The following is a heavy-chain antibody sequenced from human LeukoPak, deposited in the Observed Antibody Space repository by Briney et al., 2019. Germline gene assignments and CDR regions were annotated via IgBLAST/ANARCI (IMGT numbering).Heavy chain of an antibody. J-gene: IGHJ4*02. Sequence: GGSLRLSCAASGFTVSNYYMSWVRQAPGKGLEWVSDIYTDDRTYYADSVKGRFTISRDDSKNMLFLQMDSLRVEDTAVYYCARVPDYVWGTYRYYFDYWGQGTLVTVSS. CDR2: IYTDDRT. V-gene: IGHV3-53*01. D-gene: IGHD3-16*02. CDR1: GFTVSNYY. CDR3: ARVPDYVWGTYRYYFDY.